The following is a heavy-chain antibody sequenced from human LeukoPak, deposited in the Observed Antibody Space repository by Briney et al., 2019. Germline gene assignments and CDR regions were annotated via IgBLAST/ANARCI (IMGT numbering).Heavy chain of an antibody. D-gene: IGHD6-6*01. V-gene: IGHV4-34*01. J-gene: IGHJ6*03. CDR3: AREIAARPHYYYYYMDV. CDR2: INHSGST. Sequence: GSLRLSCTASGFTFGDYAMSWVRQPPGKGLEWIGEINHSGSTNYNPSLKSRVTISVDTSKNQFSLKLSSVTAADTAVYYCAREIAARPHYYYYYMDVWGKGTTVTVSS. CDR1: GFTFGDYA.